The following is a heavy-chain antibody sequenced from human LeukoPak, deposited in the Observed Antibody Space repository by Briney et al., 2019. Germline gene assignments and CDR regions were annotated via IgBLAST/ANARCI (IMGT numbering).Heavy chain of an antibody. CDR3: AKDESSWYPGYFDY. CDR1: GFTFSSYG. D-gene: IGHD6-13*01. CDR2: IQYDGRNT. V-gene: IGHV3-30*02. J-gene: IGHJ4*01. Sequence: GGSLRLSCAASGFTFSSYGMHWVRQAPGQGLEWVAFIQYDGRNTYYADSVKGRFTISRDNSKNMLYLQMNSLRAEDTAVYYCAKDESSWYPGYFDYWGHGTLVTVSS.